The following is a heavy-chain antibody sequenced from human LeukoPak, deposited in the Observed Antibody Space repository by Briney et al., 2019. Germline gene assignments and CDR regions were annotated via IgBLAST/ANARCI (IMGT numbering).Heavy chain of an antibody. CDR2: IKQDGSEK. J-gene: IGHJ6*03. Sequence: GGSLRLSCAASGLTFSDYDMGWVRQAPGKGPEWVANIKQDGSEKYYVDSVKGRFTISRDNAKNSLSLQMSSLRAEDTAVYYCARARGSDYNYSYMDVWGKGTTVTVSS. D-gene: IGHD4/OR15-4a*01. V-gene: IGHV3-7*01. CDR1: GLTFSDYD. CDR3: ARARGSDYNYSYMDV.